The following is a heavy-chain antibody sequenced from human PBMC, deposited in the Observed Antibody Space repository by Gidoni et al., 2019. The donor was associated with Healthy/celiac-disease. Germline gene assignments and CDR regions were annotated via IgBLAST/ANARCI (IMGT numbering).Heavy chain of an antibody. D-gene: IGHD3-3*01. J-gene: IGHJ6*03. CDR2: ISSSSSYI. V-gene: IGHV3-21*01. Sequence: EVQLVESGGGLVKPGGSLRLSCAASGFTFSSYSMNWVRQAPGKGLEWVSSISSSSSYIYYADSVKGRFTISRDNAKNSLYLQMNSLRAEDTAVYYCARVETIQSPGYYMDVWGKGTTVTVSS. CDR1: GFTFSSYS. CDR3: ARVETIQSPGYYMDV.